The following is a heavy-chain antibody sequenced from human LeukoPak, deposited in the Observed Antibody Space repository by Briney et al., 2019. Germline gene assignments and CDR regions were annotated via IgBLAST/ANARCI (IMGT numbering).Heavy chain of an antibody. CDR2: ISGSSNYI. CDR1: GFTFSSYI. V-gene: IGHV3-21*01. CDR3: AKDGGTHFDH. D-gene: IGHD1-26*01. J-gene: IGHJ4*02. Sequence: PGGSLRLSCAASGFTFSSYILSWVRQAPGKELEWVSSISGSSNYIYYADSVKGQFTISRDNAKNSLTLHMNTLRADDTAVYYCAKDGGTHFDHWGQGTLVTVSS.